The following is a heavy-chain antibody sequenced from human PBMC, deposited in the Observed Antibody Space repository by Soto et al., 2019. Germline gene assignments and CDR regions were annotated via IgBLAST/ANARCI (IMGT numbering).Heavy chain of an antibody. CDR3: ARLTASSPYYYYGMDV. J-gene: IGHJ6*02. D-gene: IGHD2-21*02. CDR1: GYSFTNYW. V-gene: IGHV5-51*01. CDR2: IYPGDSDT. Sequence: PGESLKISCKGSGYSFTNYWIAWVRQMPGKGLEWMGIIYPGDSDTRYSPSFEGQIIISADKSNSSAYLQWSSLKASDTAMFYCARLTASSPYYYYGMDVSGQGTTVTVS.